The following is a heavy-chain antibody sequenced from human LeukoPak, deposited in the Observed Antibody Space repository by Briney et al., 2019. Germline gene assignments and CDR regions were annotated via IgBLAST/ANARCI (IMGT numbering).Heavy chain of an antibody. Sequence: SETLSLTCSVSGDSIRNYFWSWIRQPAGKGLEWIGRIYTSGSTDYNPSLRSRVTMSVDTFRNQFSLRLTSVTAACTAVYYCARESKSYDGSGYYHDYWGQGNLVTVSS. CDR1: GDSIRNYF. CDR3: ARESKSYDGSGYYHDY. D-gene: IGHD3-22*01. V-gene: IGHV4-4*07. CDR2: IYTSGST. J-gene: IGHJ4*02.